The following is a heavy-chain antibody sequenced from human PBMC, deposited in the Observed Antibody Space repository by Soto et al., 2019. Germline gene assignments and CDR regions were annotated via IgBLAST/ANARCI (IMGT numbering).Heavy chain of an antibody. CDR2: ISWNSGSI. J-gene: IGHJ4*02. V-gene: IGHV3-9*01. CDR1: GFTFDDYA. CDR3: AKDIAWELANYFDY. D-gene: IGHD1-26*01. Sequence: GGSLRLSCAASGFTFDDYAMHWVRQAPGKGLEWVSGISWNSGSIGYADSVKGRFTISRDNAKNSLYLQMNSLRAEDTALYYCAKDIAWELANYFDYWGQGTLVTVS.